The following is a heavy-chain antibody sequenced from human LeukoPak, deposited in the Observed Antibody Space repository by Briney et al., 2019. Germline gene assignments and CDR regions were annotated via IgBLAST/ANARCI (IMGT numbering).Heavy chain of an antibody. CDR2: INPNIGDR. Sequence: GASVKVSCKASGYTFNGYYMHWVRQAPGQGLEWMGWINPNIGDRNYAQKFQGRVTMTRDTSISTAYMELSRLRSDDTALYYCARSRMSGAFDIWGQGTMVTVSS. V-gene: IGHV1-2*02. D-gene: IGHD3-3*01. CDR3: ARSRMSGAFDI. CDR1: GYTFNGYY. J-gene: IGHJ3*02.